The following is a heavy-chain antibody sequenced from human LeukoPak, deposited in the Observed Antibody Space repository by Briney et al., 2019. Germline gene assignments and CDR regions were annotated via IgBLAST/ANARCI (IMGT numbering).Heavy chain of an antibody. CDR1: GYRFTNYW. CDR3: AIGGDSTTSCYRCFDY. J-gene: IGHJ4*02. Sequence: GESLKISCKGSGYRFTNYWIGWVRQVPGKGLEWMGLIYPDDSGTRYSPSFQGQVTISADKSISTAYLQWSSLKASDTAIYYCAIGGDSTTSCYRCFDYWGQGTLVTVSS. D-gene: IGHD2-2*02. V-gene: IGHV5-51*01. CDR2: IYPDDSGT.